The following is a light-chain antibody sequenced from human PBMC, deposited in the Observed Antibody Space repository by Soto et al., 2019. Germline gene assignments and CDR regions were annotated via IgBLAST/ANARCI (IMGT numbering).Light chain of an antibody. CDR2: EVS. Sequence: QSALTQPPSVSGSPGQSVTISCTGTSSDVGSYNRVSWYQQPPGTAPKLMIYEVSNRPSGVPDRFSGSKSGNTASLTISGLQAEDEADDDCSSYTSSSTWVFGGGTKLTVL. CDR3: SSYTSSSTWV. CDR1: SSDVGSYNR. J-gene: IGLJ3*02. V-gene: IGLV2-18*02.